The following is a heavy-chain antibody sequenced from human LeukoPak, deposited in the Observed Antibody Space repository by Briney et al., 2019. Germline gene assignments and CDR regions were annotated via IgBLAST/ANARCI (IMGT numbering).Heavy chain of an antibody. V-gene: IGHV3-21*01. CDR3: ARGAYNSGGTLEI. D-gene: IGHD3-22*01. CDR1: GFTFSSYS. J-gene: IGHJ4*02. Sequence: KPGGSLRLSCAASGFTFSSYSMNWVRQAPGKGLEWVSYISTSGNYIYYSDSVKGRFTISRDNAKNSLYLQMHSLRADDTAVYYRARGAYNSGGTLEIWGQGTLVTVSS. CDR2: ISTSGNYI.